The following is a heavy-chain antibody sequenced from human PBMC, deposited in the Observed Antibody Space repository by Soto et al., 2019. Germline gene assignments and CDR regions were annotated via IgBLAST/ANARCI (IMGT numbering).Heavy chain of an antibody. V-gene: IGHV1-2*02. CDR3: ARYPDYGDYWGDFLYS. J-gene: IGHJ4*02. Sequence: QVQLVQSGAEVKKPGASVKVSGKTSGYTFAAYYIHWIRQAPGQGLEWMGWISPTSGGTVYAQNCQERVPKSIETSTSTAYMELRTLNSDDTAVYYCARYPDYGDYWGDFLYSWGQGTPVTGSS. CDR2: ISPTSGGT. D-gene: IGHD4-17*01. CDR1: GYTFAAYY.